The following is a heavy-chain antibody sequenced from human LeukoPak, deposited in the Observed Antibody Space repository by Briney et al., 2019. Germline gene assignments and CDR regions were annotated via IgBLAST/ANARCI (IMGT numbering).Heavy chain of an antibody. CDR3: ASQILDHYYYMDV. CDR1: EYTFTGYH. CDR2: ISPHRGDT. J-gene: IGHJ6*03. V-gene: IGHV1-2*02. Sequence: ASVKVSCKASEYTFTGYHIHWVRQAPGQGLEWMGWISPHRGDTDYAQKLRGRVTMTWDTSINTAYMELRTLRSDDTAVYYCASQILDHYYYMDVWGEGTTVTVSS.